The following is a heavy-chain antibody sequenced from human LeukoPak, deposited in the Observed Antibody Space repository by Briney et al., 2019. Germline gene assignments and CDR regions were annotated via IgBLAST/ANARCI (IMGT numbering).Heavy chain of an antibody. D-gene: IGHD2-2*01. Sequence: SVKVSCKASGGTFSSYAISWVRQAPGQGLEWMGGIIPIFGAANYAQKFQGRVTITADESTSTAYMELSSLRSEDTAVYYCAREGYCSSTSCPWGNWGQGTLVTVSS. CDR3: AREGYCSSTSCPWGN. J-gene: IGHJ4*02. V-gene: IGHV1-69*13. CDR1: GGTFSSYA. CDR2: IIPIFGAA.